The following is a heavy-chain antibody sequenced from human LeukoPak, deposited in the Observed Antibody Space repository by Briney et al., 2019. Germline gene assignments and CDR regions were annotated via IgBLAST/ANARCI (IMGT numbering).Heavy chain of an antibody. CDR3: ARYRNYYGSGSYPWFDP. J-gene: IGHJ5*02. V-gene: IGHV3-20*01. CDR2: INWNGGST. CDR1: GGSFSGYY. Sequence: ETLSLTCAVYGGSFSGYYWSWVRQAPGKGLEWVSGINWNGGSTGYADSVKGRFTISRDNAKNSLYLQMNSLRAEDTALYHCARYRNYYGSGSYPWFDPWGQGTLVTVSS. D-gene: IGHD3-10*01.